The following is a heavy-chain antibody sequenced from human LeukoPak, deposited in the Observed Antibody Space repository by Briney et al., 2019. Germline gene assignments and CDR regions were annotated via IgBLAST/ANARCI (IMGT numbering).Heavy chain of an antibody. V-gene: IGHV3-11*01. Sequence: GGSLRLSCAASGFTFSDYYMSWIRQAPGKGLEWVSYISSSGSTIYYADSVKGRFTISRDNAKNSLYLQMNSLRAEDTAVYYCARCIAAAGWGAYYYYYYMDVWGKGTTVTVSS. J-gene: IGHJ6*03. D-gene: IGHD6-13*01. CDR1: GFTFSDYY. CDR2: ISSSGSTI. CDR3: ARCIAAAGWGAYYYYYYMDV.